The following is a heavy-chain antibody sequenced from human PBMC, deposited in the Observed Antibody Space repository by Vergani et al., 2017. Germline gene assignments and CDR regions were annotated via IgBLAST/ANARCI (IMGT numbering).Heavy chain of an antibody. CDR3: AKGVYCSSTXCYEGRGYYYGMGV. V-gene: IGHV3-23*01. Sequence: EVQLLESGGGLVQPGGSLRLSCAASGFTFSSYAMSWVRQVPGKGLEWVSGSSGSGGNTYYANSVTGRFPISRDNSKNTLYRQMNSLRAEDTAVYYCAKGVYCSSTXCYEGRGYYYGMGVWGQGTTVTFSS. CDR2: SSGSGGNT. CDR1: GFTFSSYA. J-gene: IGHJ6*02. D-gene: IGHD2-2*01.